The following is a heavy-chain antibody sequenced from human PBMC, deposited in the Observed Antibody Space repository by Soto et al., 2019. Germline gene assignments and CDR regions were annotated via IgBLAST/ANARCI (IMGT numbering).Heavy chain of an antibody. CDR1: GGSIRDSNYY. V-gene: IGHV4-39*01. Sequence: QLQLQESGPGLVKPSDTLSLTCTVSGGSIRDSNYYWGWFRQSPGKGLEWIGSVYYSGTTYYKPSLQSQVTISVDTSKHQFSLNLRSVPATDTAGYYCARHSGRFGIAGAGIDSWGQGTRVTVSS. D-gene: IGHD6-19*01. CDR2: VYYSGTT. J-gene: IGHJ5*01. CDR3: ARHSGRFGIAGAGIDS.